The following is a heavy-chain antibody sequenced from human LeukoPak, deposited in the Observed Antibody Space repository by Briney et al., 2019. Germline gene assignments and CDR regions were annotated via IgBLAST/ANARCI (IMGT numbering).Heavy chain of an antibody. CDR3: AREGAYGSGSIPIDY. CDR1: GGSISSGDYY. Sequence: SETLSLTCTVSGGSISSGDYYWSWIRQPPGKGLEWIGYIYYSGSTYYNPSLKSRVTISVDTSKNQFSLKLSSVTAADTAVYYCAREGAYGSGSIPIDYWGQGTLVTVSS. V-gene: IGHV4-30-4*01. D-gene: IGHD3-10*01. CDR2: IYYSGST. J-gene: IGHJ4*02.